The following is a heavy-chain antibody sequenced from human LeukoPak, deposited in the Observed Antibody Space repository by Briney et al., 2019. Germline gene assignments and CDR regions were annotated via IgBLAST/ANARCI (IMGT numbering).Heavy chain of an antibody. Sequence: GGSLRLSCAASGFTFSSYWMSWVRQAPGKGLEWVANIKQDGSEKYYVDSVKGRFTVSRDNAKNSLYLQMNSLRADDTAVYYCAREKSFLEWLSTGRRDGYYMDVWGKGTTVTVSS. V-gene: IGHV3-7*01. D-gene: IGHD3-3*02. CDR1: GFTFSSYW. CDR2: IKQDGSEK. J-gene: IGHJ6*03. CDR3: AREKSFLEWLSTGRRDGYYMDV.